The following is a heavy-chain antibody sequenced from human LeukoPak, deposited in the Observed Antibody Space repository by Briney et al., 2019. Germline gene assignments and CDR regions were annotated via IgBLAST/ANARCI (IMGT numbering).Heavy chain of an antibody. CDR3: ARQFTSSSGLDY. CDR1: GYPFTEYW. CDR2: IYPADSNT. V-gene: IGHV5-51*01. D-gene: IGHD6-6*01. Sequence: GDALKIPGMSSGYPFTEYWLGGAGHVPGKGLEWMGIIYPADSNTRYGPSFQGQVTISVDKTISTGYLEWSSLKASDTAMYYCARQFTSSSGLDYGGQGTLVTVS. J-gene: IGHJ4*02.